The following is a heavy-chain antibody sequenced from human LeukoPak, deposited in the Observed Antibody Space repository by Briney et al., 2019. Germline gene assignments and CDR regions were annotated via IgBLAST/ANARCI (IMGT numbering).Heavy chain of an antibody. D-gene: IGHD3-10*01. J-gene: IGHJ4*02. CDR2: IYPGDSDT. Sequence: GESLKISCKGSGYSFTSYWIGWVRQMPGKGLEWRGIIYPGDSDTRYSPSFQGQVTISADKSISTAYLQWSSLKASDTAMYYCARRGSGDYYGSGSEIDYWGQGTLVTVSS. CDR1: GYSFTSYW. V-gene: IGHV5-51*01. CDR3: ARRGSGDYYGSGSEIDY.